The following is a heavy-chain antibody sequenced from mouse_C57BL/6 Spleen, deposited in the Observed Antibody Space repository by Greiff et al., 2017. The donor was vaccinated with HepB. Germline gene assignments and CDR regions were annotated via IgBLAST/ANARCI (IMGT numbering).Heavy chain of an antibody. CDR2: IDPETGGT. V-gene: IGHV1-15*01. D-gene: IGHD2-2*01. J-gene: IGHJ2*01. CDR3: TDRVTYYLDD. Sequence: QVQLQQSGAELVRPGASVTLSCKASGYTFTDYEMHWVKQTPVHGLEWIGAIDPETGGTAYNQKFKGKAILTADKSSSTAYMELRSLTSEDSAVYCGTDRVTYYLDDGGQGTTLTVAS. CDR1: GYTFTDYE.